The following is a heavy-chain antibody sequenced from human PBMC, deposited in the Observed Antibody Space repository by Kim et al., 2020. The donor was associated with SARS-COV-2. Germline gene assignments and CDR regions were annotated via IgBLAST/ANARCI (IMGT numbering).Heavy chain of an antibody. J-gene: IGHJ5*02. CDR3: ARGDSGVIIVRRERYNWFDP. D-gene: IGHD3-10*01. CDR2: ISSDGSNK. CDR1: GFTFSSYL. V-gene: IGHV3-30*04. Sequence: GGSLRLSCAASGFTFSSYLMHWVRQAPGKGLEWLAVISSDGSNKNYADSVKGRFTISRDNSKNTLYLQMNSLTTEDTAVYYCARGDSGVIIVRRERYNWFDPWGQGTLVTVSA.